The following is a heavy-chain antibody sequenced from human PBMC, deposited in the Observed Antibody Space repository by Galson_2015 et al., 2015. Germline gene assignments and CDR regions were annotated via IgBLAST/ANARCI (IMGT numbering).Heavy chain of an antibody. CDR3: AREWSGGIAVEDYYYYGMDV. V-gene: IGHV5-51*01. J-gene: IGHJ6*02. Sequence: QSGAEVKKPGESLKISCKGSGYSFTSYWIGWVRQMPGKGLEWMGIIYPGDSDTRYSPSFQGQVTISADKSISTAYLQWSSLKASDTAMYYCAREWSGGIAVEDYYYYGMDVWGQGTTVTVSS. CDR1: GYSFTSYW. CDR2: IYPGDSDT. D-gene: IGHD6-19*01.